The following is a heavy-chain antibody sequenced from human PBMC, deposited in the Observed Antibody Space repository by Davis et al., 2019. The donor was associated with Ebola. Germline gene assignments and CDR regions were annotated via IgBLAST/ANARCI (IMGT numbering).Heavy chain of an antibody. CDR1: GFIFSNYG. CDR3: ARTPAAGFNSDF. V-gene: IGHV3-30*02. D-gene: IGHD6-13*01. CDR2: IRYDGNKE. J-gene: IGHJ4*02. Sequence: PGGSLRLSCAASGFIFSNYGMHWVRQAPGEGLEWVAFIRYDGNKEYHADSVKGRFTISRDNSKNTVYLQMNNLRPEDTAIYSCARTPAAGFNSDFWGQGTLVAVSS.